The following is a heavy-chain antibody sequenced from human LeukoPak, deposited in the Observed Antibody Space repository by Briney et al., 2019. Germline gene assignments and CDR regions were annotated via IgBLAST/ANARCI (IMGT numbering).Heavy chain of an antibody. CDR3: ATVSPTLRGGSGWYYVDYYGMDV. CDR1: GYTLTELS. CDR2: FDPKDGEP. V-gene: IGHV1-24*01. D-gene: IGHD6-19*01. Sequence: ASVNVSCKVSGYTLTELSMHWVRQAPGKGLEWMGGFDPKDGEPIYAQKFQGRVTMTEDTSTDTAYMELSSLRSEDTAVYYCATVSPTLRGGSGWYYVDYYGMDVWGQGTTVTVSS. J-gene: IGHJ6*02.